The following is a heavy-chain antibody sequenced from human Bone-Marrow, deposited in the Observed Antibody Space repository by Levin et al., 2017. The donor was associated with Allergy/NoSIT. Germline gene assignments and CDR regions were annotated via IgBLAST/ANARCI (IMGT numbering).Heavy chain of an antibody. Sequence: PSETLSLTCTVSGGSISSSSYYWGWIRQPPGKGLEWIGSIYYSGSTYYNPSLKSRVTISVDTSKNQFSLKLSSVTAADTAVYYCARQVSGYSSGWYYFDYWGQGTLVTVSS. V-gene: IGHV4-39*01. J-gene: IGHJ4*02. D-gene: IGHD6-19*01. CDR1: GGSISSSSYY. CDR2: IYYSGST. CDR3: ARQVSGYSSGWYYFDY.